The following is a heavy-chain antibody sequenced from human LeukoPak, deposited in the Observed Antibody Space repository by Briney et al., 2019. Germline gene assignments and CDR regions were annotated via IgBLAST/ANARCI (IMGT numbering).Heavy chain of an antibody. CDR1: GGSISSYY. Sequence: PSETLSLTCTVSGGSISSYYWSWIRQPPGKGLEWIGYIYYSGSTNYNPSLKSRVTISVDTSKNQFSLKLSSVTAADTAVYYCARLYTGYSSSWYKSWFDPWGQGTLVTVSS. J-gene: IGHJ5*02. CDR2: IYYSGST. D-gene: IGHD6-13*01. V-gene: IGHV4-59*08. CDR3: ARLYTGYSSSWYKSWFDP.